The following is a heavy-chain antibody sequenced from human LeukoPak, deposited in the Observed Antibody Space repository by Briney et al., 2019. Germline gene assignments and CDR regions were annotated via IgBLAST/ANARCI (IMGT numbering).Heavy chain of an antibody. J-gene: IGHJ4*02. CDR2: TSYDGSNK. CDR3: ARDLGGAYYYDSSGYFDY. Sequence: GGSLRLSCAASGFTFSSYAMHWVRQAPGKGLEWVAVTSYDGSNKYYADSVKGRFTISRDNSKNTLYLQMNSLRAEDTAVYYCARDLGGAYYYDSSGYFDYWGQGTLVTVSS. D-gene: IGHD3-22*01. CDR1: GFTFSSYA. V-gene: IGHV3-30*04.